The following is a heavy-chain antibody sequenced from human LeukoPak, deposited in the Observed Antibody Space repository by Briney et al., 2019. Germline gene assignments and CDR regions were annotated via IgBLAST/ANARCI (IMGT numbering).Heavy chain of an antibody. CDR2: IDFTSTYI. CDR3: ARRGWFGELFPANF. Sequence: GGSVRLSCAASGFNFSTYSMNWVRQAPGKGLEWVSSIDFTSTYIDYADSVKGRFTISRDNAKNSLYLQMNSLRVEDTAVYFCARRGWFGELFPANFWGQGTLVTVSS. D-gene: IGHD3-10*01. CDR1: GFNFSTYS. V-gene: IGHV3-21*06. J-gene: IGHJ4*02.